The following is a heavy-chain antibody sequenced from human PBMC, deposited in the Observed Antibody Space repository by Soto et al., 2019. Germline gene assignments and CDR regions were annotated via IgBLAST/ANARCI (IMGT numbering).Heavy chain of an antibody. V-gene: IGHV3-7*05. CDR2: IKEDGGQK. Sequence: EVQLVESWGGLVQPGGPLRLACAGSEFTFNTYWMAWGRQAPGKGLEWASNIKEDGGQKHYVQSVWGRFTISRDNAKNSLFLEMSSRRVEHTAVYFCAGGSGWESESWGEGTLVKVPS. CDR1: EFTFNTYW. D-gene: IGHD6-19*01. CDR3: AGGSGWESES. J-gene: IGHJ4*02.